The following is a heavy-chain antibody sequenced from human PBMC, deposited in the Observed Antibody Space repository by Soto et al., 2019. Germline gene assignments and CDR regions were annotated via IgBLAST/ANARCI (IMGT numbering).Heavy chain of an antibody. CDR2: INAGNGNT. CDR1: GYTLTSYA. D-gene: IGHD4-17*01. Sequence: GASVKVSCTDSGYTLTSYAMHWVRQAPGQRLEWMGWINAGNGNTKYSQKFQGGVTITRDTSASTAYMELSSLRSEDTAVYYCASESYGGEFDYWGQGTLVTVSS. V-gene: IGHV1-3*01. J-gene: IGHJ4*02. CDR3: ASESYGGEFDY.